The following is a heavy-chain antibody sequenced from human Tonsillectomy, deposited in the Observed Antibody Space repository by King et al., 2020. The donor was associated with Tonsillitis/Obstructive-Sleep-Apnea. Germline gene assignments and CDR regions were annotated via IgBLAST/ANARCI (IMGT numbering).Heavy chain of an antibody. Sequence: VQLVESGGGLVKPGGSLRLSCAASGFTFSDYYMSWIRQAPGKGLEWVSYISSSGSTRYYADSVKGRFTISRDNAKNSLYLQMNSLRAEDTAVYYCARGYRISTVFGVVIDQGGMDAWGQGTTVTVSS. CDR1: GFTFSDYY. CDR3: ARGYRISTVFGVVIDQGGMDA. CDR2: ISSSGSTR. V-gene: IGHV3-11*01. D-gene: IGHD3-3*01. J-gene: IGHJ6*02.